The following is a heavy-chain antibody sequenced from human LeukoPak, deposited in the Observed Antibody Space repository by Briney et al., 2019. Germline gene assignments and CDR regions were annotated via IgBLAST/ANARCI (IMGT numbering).Heavy chain of an antibody. CDR1: GFPFSSYE. CDR2: ISSGSSTI. CDR3: ARDALFYKGGFDY. V-gene: IGHV3-48*03. J-gene: IGHJ4*02. Sequence: GGSLRLSCTASGFPFSSYEMNWVRQAPGGGLEGVSYISSGSSTIYYADSVKGRFTISRDNAKNSLYLQMNSLRAEDTAVYYCARDALFYKGGFDYWGQGTLVTVSS. D-gene: IGHD2-8*01.